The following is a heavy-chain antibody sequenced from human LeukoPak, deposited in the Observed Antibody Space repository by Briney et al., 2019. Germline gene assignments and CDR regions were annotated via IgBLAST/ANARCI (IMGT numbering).Heavy chain of an antibody. V-gene: IGHV3-23*01. J-gene: IGHJ4*02. CDR1: GFTFSSYA. D-gene: IGHD1-7*01. Sequence: GGSLRLSCAASGFTFSSYAMSWVRQAPGKGLEWVSAISGSGGSTYYADSVKGWFTISRDNSKNTLYLQMNSLRAEDTAVYYCAKTRTGTTGYFDYWGQGTLVTVSS. CDR2: ISGSGGST. CDR3: AKTRTGTTGYFDY.